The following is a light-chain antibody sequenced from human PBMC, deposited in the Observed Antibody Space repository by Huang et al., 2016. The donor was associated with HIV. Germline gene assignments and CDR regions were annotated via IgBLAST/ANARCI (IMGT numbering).Light chain of an antibody. CDR3: QQYNNWPRT. CDR1: QSVSSN. J-gene: IGKJ1*01. V-gene: IGKV3-15*01. Sequence: EIVMTQSPATLSVSPGERVTLSCRASQSVSSNLAWYQQKPGQAPRLLIYAASTRATGIPARFSGSGSGTEFTLTISSRQSEDFAVYYCQQYNNWPRTFGQGTKVEIK. CDR2: AAS.